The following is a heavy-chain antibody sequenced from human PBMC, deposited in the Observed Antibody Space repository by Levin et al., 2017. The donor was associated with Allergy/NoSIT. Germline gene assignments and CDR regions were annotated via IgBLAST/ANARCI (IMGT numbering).Heavy chain of an antibody. V-gene: IGHV3-9*01. CDR2: ISWNSGSI. CDR1: GFTFDDYA. D-gene: IGHD4-17*01. J-gene: IGHJ3*02. Sequence: GGSLSLTCAASGFTFDDYAMHWVRQAPGKGLEWVSGISWNSGSIGYADSVKGRFTISRDNAKNSLYLQMNSLRAEDTALYYCAKDSYYGDYVGAFDIWGQGTMVTVSS. CDR3: AKDSYYGDYVGAFDI.